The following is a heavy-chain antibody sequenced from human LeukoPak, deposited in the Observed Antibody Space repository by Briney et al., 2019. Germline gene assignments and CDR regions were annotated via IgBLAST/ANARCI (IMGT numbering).Heavy chain of an antibody. CDR2: INPSGGST. J-gene: IGHJ3*02. V-gene: IGHV1-46*01. CDR3: ASEKRQNYGALRGGAFDI. CDR1: GYTFTSYA. Sequence: ASVKVSCKASGYTFTSYAMHWVRQAPGQGLEWMGIINPSGGSTSYAQKFQGRVTMTRDMSTSTVYMELSSLRSEDTAVYYCASEKRQNYGALRGGAFDIWGQGTMVTVSS. D-gene: IGHD4-17*01.